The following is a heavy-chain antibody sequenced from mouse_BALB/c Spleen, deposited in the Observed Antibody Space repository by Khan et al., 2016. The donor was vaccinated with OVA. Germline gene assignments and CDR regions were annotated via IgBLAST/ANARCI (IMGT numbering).Heavy chain of an antibody. J-gene: IGHJ4*01. CDR2: ISPGSGTP. D-gene: IGHD1-1*01. CDR3: ARENYYGSSHYAMVY. Sequence: DLVKPGASVKLSCKASGYTFTSYWINWIKQRPGQGLEWIGRISPGSGTPYYNEIFKGKATLTVDISSNTAYIQLSSLSSEDSAVYFCARENYYGSSHYAMVYWGQGTSVTVSS. CDR1: GYTFTSYW. V-gene: IGHV1S41*01.